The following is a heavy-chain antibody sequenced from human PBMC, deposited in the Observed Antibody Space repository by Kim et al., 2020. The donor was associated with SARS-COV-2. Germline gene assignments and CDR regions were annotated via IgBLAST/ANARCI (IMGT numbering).Heavy chain of an antibody. D-gene: IGHD3-22*01. Sequence: SETLSLTCAVYGGSFSGYYWSWIRQPPGKGLEWIGEINHSGSTNYNPSLKSRVTISVDTSKNQFSLKLSSVTAADTAVYYCAIDDYYDSSGPSPYGMDVWGQGTTVTVS. CDR3: AIDDYYDSSGPSPYGMDV. CDR1: GGSFSGYY. V-gene: IGHV4-34*01. CDR2: INHSGST. J-gene: IGHJ6*02.